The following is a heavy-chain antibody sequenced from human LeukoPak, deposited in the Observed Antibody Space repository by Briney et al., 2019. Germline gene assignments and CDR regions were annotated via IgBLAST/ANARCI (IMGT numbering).Heavy chain of an antibody. CDR2: IWYDGNRK. D-gene: IGHD2-21*01. J-gene: IGHJ5*02. CDR1: GFTFSSYG. V-gene: IGHV3-33*01. CDR3: ARDYSSDLDP. Sequence: GGSLRLSCAASGFTFSSYGMHWVRQAPGKGLEWVAVIWYDGNRKYYADSVKGRFTIFRDNSKNTLYLQMNSLRAEDTAVYYCARDYSSDLDPWGQGTLVTVSS.